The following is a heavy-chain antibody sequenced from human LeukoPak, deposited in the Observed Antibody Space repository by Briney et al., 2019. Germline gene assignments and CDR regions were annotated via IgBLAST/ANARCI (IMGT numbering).Heavy chain of an antibody. CDR3: AGGSYYRPFDFDY. CDR2: IWYDGSNK. CDR1: GFTFCSYG. J-gene: IGHJ4*02. V-gene: IGHV3-33*01. D-gene: IGHD1-26*01. Sequence: PGRSLRLSCAASGFTFCSYGMHWVRQAPGKGLEWVAVIWYDGSNKYYADSVKGRFTISRDNSKNTLYLQMNSLRAEDTAVYYCAGGSYYRPFDFDYWGQGTLVTVSS.